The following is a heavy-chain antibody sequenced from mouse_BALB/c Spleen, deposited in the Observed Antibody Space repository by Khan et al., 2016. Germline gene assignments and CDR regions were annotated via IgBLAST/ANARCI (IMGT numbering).Heavy chain of an antibody. CDR2: INTNTGEP. CDR3: ARTGDYPYYAMDY. Sequence: QIQLVQSGPELKKPGETVKISCKASEYTFKNYGMNWVKQAPGKGLKWMGWINTNTGEPTYAAEFKGRFAFTVEASASTAYMQIDNLKNEDSATYFCARTGDYPYYAMDYWGQVTSVTVSS. D-gene: IGHD2-13*01. J-gene: IGHJ4*01. CDR1: EYTFKNYG. V-gene: IGHV9-3*02.